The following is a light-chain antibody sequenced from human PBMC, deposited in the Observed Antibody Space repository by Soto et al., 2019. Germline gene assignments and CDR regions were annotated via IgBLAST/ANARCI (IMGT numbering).Light chain of an antibody. CDR1: SSDVGGYNY. Sequence: QSVLTQPRSVSGSPGQSVTISCTGTSSDVGGYNYVSWYQQHPGKAPKLMISDVSKRPSGVPDRFSGSKSGNTASLTISGLQAEDEADYYCSSYAGSYTYVFGTGTKLTVL. V-gene: IGLV2-11*01. J-gene: IGLJ1*01. CDR2: DVS. CDR3: SSYAGSYTYV.